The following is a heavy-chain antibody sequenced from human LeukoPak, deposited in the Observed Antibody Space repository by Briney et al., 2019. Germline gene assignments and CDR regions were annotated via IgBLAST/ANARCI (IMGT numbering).Heavy chain of an antibody. Sequence: PSETLSLTCTVSGGSISSYYWGWIRQPPGKGLEWIGSIYYSGSTYYNPSLKSRVTISVDTSKNQFSLKLSSVTAADTAVYYCARPQRYSNYAGGVDYWGQGTLVTVSS. CDR2: IYYSGST. D-gene: IGHD4-11*01. V-gene: IGHV4-39*01. J-gene: IGHJ4*02. CDR1: GGSISSYY. CDR3: ARPQRYSNYAGGVDY.